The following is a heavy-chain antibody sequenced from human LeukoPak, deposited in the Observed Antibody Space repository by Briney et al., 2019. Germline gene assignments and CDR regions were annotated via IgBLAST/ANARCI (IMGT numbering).Heavy chain of an antibody. D-gene: IGHD3-10*01. CDR1: GFTSSRYE. V-gene: IGHV3-48*03. CDR3: ARDLNYGSGSYGMDV. J-gene: IGHJ6*02. Sequence: PGGSLRLSCAASGFTSSRYEMNWVRQAPRKGLEWVSHISSSGSTIYYADSVKGRYTISRDNAKNSLYLQMNSLRAEDTGVYYCARDLNYGSGSYGMDVWGQGTTVTVSS. CDR2: ISSSGSTI.